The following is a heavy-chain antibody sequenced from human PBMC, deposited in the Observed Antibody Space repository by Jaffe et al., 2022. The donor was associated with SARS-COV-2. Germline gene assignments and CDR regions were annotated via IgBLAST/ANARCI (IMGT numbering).Heavy chain of an antibody. CDR1: GVSFEHYP. V-gene: IGHV3-49*05. J-gene: IGHJ4*02. CDR3: TTSPQGLAS. CDR2: ITSRFYGGTT. Sequence: EVQLVESGGGLVKPGRSLRLSCATSGVSFEHYPMSWFRQAPGKGLEWVAFITSRFYGGTTEYAASVKGRFLISRDDSTSIAYLQMNSLKTEDTAMYYCTTSPQGLASWGQGTLVTVSS.